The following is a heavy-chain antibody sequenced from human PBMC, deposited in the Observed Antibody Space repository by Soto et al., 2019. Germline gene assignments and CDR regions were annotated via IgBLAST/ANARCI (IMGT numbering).Heavy chain of an antibody. Sequence: QVQLVQSGAEVKKPGASVKVSCKASGYTFTSYAMHWVRQAPGQRLEWMGWINAGNGNTKYSQKFQGRVTITRDTSASTAYMEVSSLRSEDTAVYYCAGSHCGGDCYSYYYYGMDVWGQGTTVTVSS. CDR1: GYTFTSYA. CDR3: AGSHCGGDCYSYYYYGMDV. V-gene: IGHV1-3*01. D-gene: IGHD2-21*02. J-gene: IGHJ6*02. CDR2: INAGNGNT.